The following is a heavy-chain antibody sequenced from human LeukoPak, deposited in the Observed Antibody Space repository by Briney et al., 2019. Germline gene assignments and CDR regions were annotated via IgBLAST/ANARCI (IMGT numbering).Heavy chain of an antibody. J-gene: IGHJ4*02. D-gene: IGHD3-22*01. V-gene: IGHV3-30-3*01. CDR1: GFTFSSYA. CDR2: ISYDGSSK. Sequence: PGGSLRLSCAASGFTFSSYAMHWVRQAPGKGLEWVAVISYDGSSKYYADSVKGRFTISRDNSKNTLYLQMNSLRAEDTAVYYCARGRITMIVVVDYWGQGTLVTVSS. CDR3: ARGRITMIVVVDY.